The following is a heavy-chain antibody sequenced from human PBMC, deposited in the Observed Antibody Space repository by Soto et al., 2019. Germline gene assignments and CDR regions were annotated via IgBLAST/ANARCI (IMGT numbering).Heavy chain of an antibody. CDR1: GGSISSYY. V-gene: IGHV4-59*08. CDR2: IYYNGNT. D-gene: IGHD4-17*01. J-gene: IGHJ4*02. CDR3: ARTTVTPYYFDY. Sequence: TSETLSLTCTVSGGSISSYYWSWIRQPPGKGLKWIGYIYYNGNTNYNPSLKSRVTISVDTSKNLFSLKLSSVTAADTAVYYCARTTVTPYYFDYWGQGTPVTAPQ.